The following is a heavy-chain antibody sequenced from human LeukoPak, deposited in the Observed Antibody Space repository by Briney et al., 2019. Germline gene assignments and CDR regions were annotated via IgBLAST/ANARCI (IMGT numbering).Heavy chain of an antibody. J-gene: IGHJ6*03. CDR1: EFAFSDYY. CDR2: ISNSGDTT. Sequence: GGSLRLSCAASEFAFSDYYMTWIRQAPGKGLEGVSYISNSGDTTHYVDSVRGRFTISRDSARNSLALQMDSLRVEDTAIYYCARGPRAAVGIYYYYMDVWGKGTTVTVSS. CDR3: ARGPRAAVGIYYYYMDV. D-gene: IGHD6-13*01. V-gene: IGHV3-11*04.